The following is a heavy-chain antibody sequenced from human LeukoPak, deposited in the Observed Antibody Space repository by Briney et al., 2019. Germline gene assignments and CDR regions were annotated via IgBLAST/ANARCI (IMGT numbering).Heavy chain of an antibody. J-gene: IGHJ4*02. V-gene: IGHV3-23*01. CDR3: ANLPAAMEEYY. D-gene: IGHD2-2*01. CDR1: GITFSSYG. Sequence: GTLRLSCAASGITFSSYGMSWVRPAPGKGLEWVSSISSTGGTTYYADSVKGRFTISRDNSKNTLYLQMNSLRAEDTAVYYCANLPAAMEEYYWGQGTLVTVSS. CDR2: ISSTGGTT.